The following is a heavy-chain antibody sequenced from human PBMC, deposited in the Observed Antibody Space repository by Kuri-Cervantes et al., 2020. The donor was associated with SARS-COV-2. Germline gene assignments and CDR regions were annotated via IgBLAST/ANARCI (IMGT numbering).Heavy chain of an antibody. J-gene: IGHJ4*02. CDR1: GFTFSSYA. D-gene: IGHD2-15*01. CDR3: AKDRIGVPDF. CDR2: ISNDGKNK. V-gene: IGHV3-30*04. Sequence: GGSLRLSCAASGFTFSSYAMHWVRQAPGKGLEWVAVISNDGKNKKSIASGKGRFTISRDNSQNILYLQMKSLTSEDTAIYYCAKDRIGVPDFWGQGTLVTVSS.